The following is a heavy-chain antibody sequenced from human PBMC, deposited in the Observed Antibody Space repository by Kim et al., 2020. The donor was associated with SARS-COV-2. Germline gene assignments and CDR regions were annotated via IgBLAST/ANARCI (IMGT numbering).Heavy chain of an antibody. D-gene: IGHD3-9*01. CDR3: ARGSLGIDILTGDAFDI. CDR1: GFTFSSYS. Sequence: GGSLRLSCAASGFTFSSYSMNWVRQAPGKGLEWVSSISSSSSYIYYADSVKGRFTISRDNAKNSLYLQMNSLRAEDTAVYYCARGSLGIDILTGDAFDIWGQGTMVTVSS. V-gene: IGHV3-21*01. J-gene: IGHJ3*02. CDR2: ISSSSSYI.